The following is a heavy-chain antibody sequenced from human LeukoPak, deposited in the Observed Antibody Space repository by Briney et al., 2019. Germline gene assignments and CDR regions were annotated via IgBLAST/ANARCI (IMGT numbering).Heavy chain of an antibody. J-gene: IGHJ6*02. CDR2: IYNSGNT. CDR1: GVSITSDGYS. D-gene: IGHD3-22*01. V-gene: IGHV4-31*03. CDR3: ARAYYYDTSDYYSDYHYYGMDV. Sequence: SETLSLTCTVAGVSITSDGYSWSWIRQHPGTGLEWIGYIYNSGNTYYNPSLKSRVTISLDTSENQLSLRLTSVTAADTAVYYCARAYYYDTSDYYSDYHYYGMDVWGQGTTVTVSS.